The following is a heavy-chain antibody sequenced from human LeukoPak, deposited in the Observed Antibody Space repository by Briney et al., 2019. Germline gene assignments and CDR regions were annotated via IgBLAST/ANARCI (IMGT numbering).Heavy chain of an antibody. J-gene: IGHJ4*02. CDR3: ARGFRGWYAEGFDY. D-gene: IGHD6-19*01. Sequence: GGSLRLSCAASGFTFSCYWMSWVRQAPGKGLEWVANTKQDGSEKYYVDSVKGRFTISRDNAKNSLYLQMNTLRAEDTAVYYCARGFRGWYAEGFDYWGQGTLVTVSS. V-gene: IGHV3-7*01. CDR2: TKQDGSEK. CDR1: GFTFSCYW.